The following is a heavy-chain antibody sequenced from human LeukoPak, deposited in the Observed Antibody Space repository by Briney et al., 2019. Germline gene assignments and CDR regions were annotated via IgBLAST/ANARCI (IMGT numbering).Heavy chain of an antibody. CDR3: ARDRFYSSSWPGLGYYYMDV. Sequence: NSSETLSLTCAVYGGSFSGYYWSWIRQPPGKGLEWIGEINHSGSTNYNPSLKSRVTISVDTSKNQFSLKLSSVTAADTAVYYCARDRFYSSSWPGLGYYYMDVWGKGTTVTVSS. CDR1: GGSFSGYY. J-gene: IGHJ6*03. V-gene: IGHV4-34*01. D-gene: IGHD6-13*01. CDR2: INHSGST.